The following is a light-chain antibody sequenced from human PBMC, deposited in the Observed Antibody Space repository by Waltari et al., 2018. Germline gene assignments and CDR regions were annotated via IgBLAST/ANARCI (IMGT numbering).Light chain of an antibody. CDR1: SSDVGNYDL. J-gene: IGLJ2*01. CDR2: EVT. V-gene: IGLV2-23*02. Sequence: QSALTQPASVSGSPGQSITISCTGTSSDVGNYDLVSWYQQHPGKAPKLMIYEVTKRPSGVSNRFAGSKSGNTASLTVSGLQAEDEADYYCCSYAGSGTLVFGGGTKLTVL. CDR3: CSYAGSGTLV.